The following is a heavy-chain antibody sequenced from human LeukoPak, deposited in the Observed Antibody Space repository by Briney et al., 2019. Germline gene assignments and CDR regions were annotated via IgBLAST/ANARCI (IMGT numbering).Heavy chain of an antibody. CDR1: XXTLTSFY. Sequence: ASVKXXXXXXXXTLTSFYMXWVRQAPGQGLEWMGVINPSVGRTSYAQKFQGRVSMTRDTSASTVYMELSSLRSEDTAVYYCARGRELNWFDPWGQGTLVTVSS. CDR2: INPSVGRT. CDR3: ARGRELNWFDP. J-gene: IGHJ5*02. V-gene: IGHV1-46*01. D-gene: IGHD5-24*01.